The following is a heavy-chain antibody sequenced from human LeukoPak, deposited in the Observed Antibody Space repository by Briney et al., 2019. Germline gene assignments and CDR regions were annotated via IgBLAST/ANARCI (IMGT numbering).Heavy chain of an antibody. CDR1: GFTLSDYY. V-gene: IGHV3-11*01. CDR2: ISSSGSTI. J-gene: IGHJ5*02. CDR3: ARALTYYYGSGSSNNWFDP. Sequence: GGSLRLSCAASGFTLSDYYMSWIRQAPGKGLEWVSYISSSGSTIYYADSVKGRFTISRDNAKNSLYLQMNSLRAEDTAVYYCARALTYYYGSGSSNNWFDPWGQGTLVTVSS. D-gene: IGHD3-10*01.